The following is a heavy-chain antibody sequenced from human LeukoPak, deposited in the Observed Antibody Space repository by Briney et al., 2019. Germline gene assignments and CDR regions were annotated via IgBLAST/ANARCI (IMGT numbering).Heavy chain of an antibody. J-gene: IGHJ4*02. CDR3: ARDHCSNSASLNY. CDR2: ISGGSSHI. Sequence: PGRSLRLSCAASGLTVSSNLMSWVRQPPGEGLEWVLSISGGSSHIRYTDTLKARFTISRENTKNSVYVHLSNLRVEASAVYLCARDHCSNSASLNYWGQGALVTVSS. V-gene: IGHV3-21*01. CDR1: GLTVSSNL. D-gene: IGHD2-21*01.